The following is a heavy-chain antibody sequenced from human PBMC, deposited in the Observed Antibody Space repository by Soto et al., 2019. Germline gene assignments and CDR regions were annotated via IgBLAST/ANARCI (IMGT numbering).Heavy chain of an antibody. V-gene: IGHV4-59*08. Sequence: SETLSLTCTVSGGSISSYYWSWIRQPPGKGLEWIGYIYYSGSTNYNPSLKSRVTISVDTSKNQFSLKLSSVTAADTAVYYCARGLSYNWFDPWGQGTLVTVS. CDR2: IYYSGST. J-gene: IGHJ5*02. CDR1: GGSISSYY. CDR3: ARGLSYNWFDP.